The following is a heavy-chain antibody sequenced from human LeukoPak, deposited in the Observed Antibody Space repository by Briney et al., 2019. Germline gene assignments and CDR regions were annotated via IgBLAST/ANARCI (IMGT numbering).Heavy chain of an antibody. V-gene: IGHV3-23*01. CDR1: GFTFSSYA. CDR2: ISGSGGST. Sequence: GGSLRLSCAASGFTFSSYAMSWVRQAPGKGLEWVSAISGSGGSTYYADSVKGRFTISRDNSKNTLYLQMNSLRAENTAVYYCAKKWENPRAGLAFDIWGQGTMVTVSS. D-gene: IGHD1-26*01. CDR3: AKKWENPRAGLAFDI. J-gene: IGHJ3*02.